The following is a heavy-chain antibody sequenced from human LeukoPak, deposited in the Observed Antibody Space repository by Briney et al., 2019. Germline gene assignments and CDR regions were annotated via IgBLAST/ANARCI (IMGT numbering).Heavy chain of an antibody. CDR2: INPTGGST. CDR3: ARELGGSYYSDY. D-gene: IGHD1-26*01. V-gene: IGHV1-46*01. J-gene: IGHJ4*02. CDR1: GYTFTNYY. Sequence: GASVKVSCKTSGYTFTNYYMHWVRQAPGQGLEWMGIINPTGGSTSYAQKFQGRVTMTRDTSTSTVYMELSSLRSEDTAVYSCARELGGSYYSDYWGQGTLVTVSS.